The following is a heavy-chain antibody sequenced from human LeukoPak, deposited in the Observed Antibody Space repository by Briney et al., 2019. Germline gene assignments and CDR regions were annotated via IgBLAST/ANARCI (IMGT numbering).Heavy chain of an antibody. CDR1: GGSISSYY. J-gene: IGHJ4*02. Sequence: SETLSLTCTVSGGSISSYYWSWIRQPPGKGLEWIGYIYYSGSTNYNPSLKSRVTISVDTSKNQFSLKLSSVTAADTAVYYCARTYYYGSGSYSVSDYWGQGTLVTVSS. D-gene: IGHD3-10*01. CDR2: IYYSGST. CDR3: ARTYYYGSGSYSVSDY. V-gene: IGHV4-59*08.